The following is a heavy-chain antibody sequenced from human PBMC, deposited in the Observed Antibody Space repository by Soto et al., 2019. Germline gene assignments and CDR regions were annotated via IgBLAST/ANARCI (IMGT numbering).Heavy chain of an antibody. Sequence: GESLKISCKGSGYSFTSYWIGWVRQMPGKGLEWMGIIYPGDSDTRYSPSFQGQFTISADKSISTAYLQWSSLKASDTAVYYCARLDCSGGSCYSGWFDPWGQGTLVTVSS. D-gene: IGHD2-15*01. CDR3: ARLDCSGGSCYSGWFDP. CDR1: GYSFTSYW. J-gene: IGHJ5*02. CDR2: IYPGDSDT. V-gene: IGHV5-51*01.